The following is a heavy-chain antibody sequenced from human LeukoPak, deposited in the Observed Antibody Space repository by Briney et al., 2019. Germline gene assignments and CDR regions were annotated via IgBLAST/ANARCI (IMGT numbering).Heavy chain of an antibody. CDR1: GFTLRSYE. D-gene: IGHD3-22*01. CDR3: ARDRPTDYYDSSGYYGFDY. CDR2: IDSSGNTI. J-gene: IGHJ4*02. Sequence: PGGSLRLSCVASGFTLRSYEMNWVRQAPGKGLEWVSYIDSSGNTISYADSVKGRFTISRDNAKNSLYLQMNSLRAEDTAVYYCARDRPTDYYDSSGYYGFDYWGQGTLVTVSS. V-gene: IGHV3-48*03.